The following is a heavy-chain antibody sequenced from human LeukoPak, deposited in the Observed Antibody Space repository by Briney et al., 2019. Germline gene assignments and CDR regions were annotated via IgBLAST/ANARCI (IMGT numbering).Heavy chain of an antibody. V-gene: IGHV1-2*02. Sequence: GASVKVSCKASGYTFTGYYMHWLRQAPGQGLEWMGCINPNSGGTNYAQKFQGRVTMTRDTSISPAYTKQRRQSSDDGLVYLCEKEKVVQGATAFDYGGQGTLLTVSS. CDR2: INPNSGGT. J-gene: IGHJ4*02. D-gene: IGHD1-1*01. CDR3: EKEKVVQGATAFDY. CDR1: GYTFTGYY.